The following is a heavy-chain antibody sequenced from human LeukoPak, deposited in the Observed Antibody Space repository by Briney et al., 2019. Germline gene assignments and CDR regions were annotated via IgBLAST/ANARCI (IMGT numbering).Heavy chain of an antibody. D-gene: IGHD5-24*01. Sequence: PCKASGFTFSSYEMNWVRQAPGKGLEWVSYISSSGSTIYYADSVKGRFTISRDNAKNSLYLQMNSLRVEDTAVYYCAKDDGWVQYANWGQGTLVTVSS. CDR1: GFTFSSYE. V-gene: IGHV3-48*03. CDR2: ISSSGSTI. J-gene: IGHJ4*02. CDR3: AKDDGWVQYAN.